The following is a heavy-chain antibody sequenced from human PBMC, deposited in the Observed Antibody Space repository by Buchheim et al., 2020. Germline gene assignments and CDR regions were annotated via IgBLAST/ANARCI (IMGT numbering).Heavy chain of an antibody. CDR2: ISGSGGST. CDR3: AKVYYGSGSYYKTPFDY. D-gene: IGHD3-10*01. J-gene: IGHJ4*02. V-gene: IGHV3-23*01. Sequence: EVQLLESGGGLVQPGGSLRLSCAASGFTFSSYAMSWVRQAPGKGLEWVSAISGSGGSTYYADSVKGRFTISRANSKNTLYLQMNSLRAEDTAVYYCAKVYYGSGSYYKTPFDYWGQGTL. CDR1: GFTFSSYA.